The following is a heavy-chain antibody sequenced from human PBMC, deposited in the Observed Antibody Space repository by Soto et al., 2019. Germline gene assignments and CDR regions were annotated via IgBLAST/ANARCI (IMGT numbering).Heavy chain of an antibody. CDR2: ISYTGGT. V-gene: IGHV4-59*01. D-gene: IGHD3-10*01. J-gene: IGHJ4*02. CDR1: GGSISSFY. Sequence: PSETLSLTCTVSGGSISSFYWSWIRQPPGKGLEYIGYISYTGGTNYNPSLKSRVTISVDTSKNQFSLKLSSVTAADTAVYYCARDGSGSYSSPFDYWGQVTLVTVS. CDR3: ARDGSGSYSSPFDY.